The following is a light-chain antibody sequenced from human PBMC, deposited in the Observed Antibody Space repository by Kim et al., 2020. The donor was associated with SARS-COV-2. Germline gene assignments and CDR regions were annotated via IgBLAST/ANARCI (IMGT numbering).Light chain of an antibody. J-gene: IGLJ3*02. Sequence: GQKVTISCAGRNSNIENNYVSWYQQVPGIAPKLLIYGNNKRPSGIPDRFSGSKSGTSATLGITGLQTGDEADYYCGAWDGSLDSWVFGGGTQLTVL. CDR2: GNN. CDR3: GAWDGSLDSWV. CDR1: NSNIENNY. V-gene: IGLV1-51*01.